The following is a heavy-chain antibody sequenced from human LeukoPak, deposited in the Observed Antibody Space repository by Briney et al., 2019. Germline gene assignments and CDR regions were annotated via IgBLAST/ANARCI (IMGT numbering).Heavy chain of an antibody. CDR3: ARVWQQHDAFDI. V-gene: IGHV3-66*01. CDR1: GFTVSSNY. J-gene: IGHJ3*02. D-gene: IGHD6-13*01. Sequence: GGSLRLSCAASGFTVSSNYMSWVRQAPGKGLEWVSVIYSGGSTYYADSVKGRFTISRDNSKNTLYLQMNSLRAEDTAVYYCARVWQQHDAFDIWGQGTMVTVSS. CDR2: IYSGGST.